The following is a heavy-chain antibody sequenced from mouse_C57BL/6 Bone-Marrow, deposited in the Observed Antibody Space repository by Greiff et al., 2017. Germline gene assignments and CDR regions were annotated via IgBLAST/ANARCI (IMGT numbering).Heavy chain of an antibody. CDR1: GYTFTSYW. CDR3: AREGYYSDY. Sequence: QVQLQQPGAELVRPGTSVKLSCKASGYTFTSYWMHWVKQRPGQGLEWIGVIDPSDSYTNYNQKFKGKATLTVDTSSSTAYMQLSSLTSEDSAVYYCAREGYYSDYWGQGTTLTVSS. CDR2: IDPSDSYT. V-gene: IGHV1-59*01. J-gene: IGHJ2*01.